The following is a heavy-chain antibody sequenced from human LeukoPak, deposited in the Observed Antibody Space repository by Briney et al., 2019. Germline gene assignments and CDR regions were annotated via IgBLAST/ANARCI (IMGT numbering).Heavy chain of an antibody. Sequence: ASVKVSCKXSGYTFTGNYMHWVRQAPRQGLEWMGWINPNSGGTNYSQKFQGRVTMTRDTSISTAYMELSRLRSDDTAVYYCASLEYGSGSYYRDDAFDIWGQGTMVTVSS. CDR3: ASLEYGSGSYYRDDAFDI. D-gene: IGHD3-10*01. CDR2: INPNSGGT. J-gene: IGHJ3*02. CDR1: GYTFTGNY. V-gene: IGHV1-2*02.